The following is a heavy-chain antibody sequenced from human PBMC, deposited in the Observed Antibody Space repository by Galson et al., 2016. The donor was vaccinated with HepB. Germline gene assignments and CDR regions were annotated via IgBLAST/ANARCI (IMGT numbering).Heavy chain of an antibody. CDR1: GGVFSTCA. Sequence: SVKVSCKASGGVFSTCAITWVRQAPGQGLEWMGGIMPVLNKVVYAQKFQGRVTITADKSTSTVYMRLSSLRSEDTAMYYCATGGEGAAIDTLDVWGKGNMVRVSS. V-gene: IGHV1-69*06. CDR3: ATGGEGAAIDTLDV. D-gene: IGHD3-10*01. J-gene: IGHJ6*04. CDR2: IMPVLNKV.